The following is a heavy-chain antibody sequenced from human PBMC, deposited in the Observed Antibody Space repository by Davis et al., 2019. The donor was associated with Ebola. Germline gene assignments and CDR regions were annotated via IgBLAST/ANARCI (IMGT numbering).Heavy chain of an antibody. D-gene: IGHD3-3*01. J-gene: IGHJ6*03. Sequence: PGGSLRLSCAASGFTFSNYWMHWVRQAPGKGLVWVSVIYSGGSTYYADSVKGRFTISRDNSKNTLYLQMNSLRAEDTAVYYCAREFTIFGETLYYMDVWGKGTTVTVSS. CDR2: IYSGGST. CDR3: AREFTIFGETLYYMDV. CDR1: GFTFSNYW. V-gene: IGHV3-53*01.